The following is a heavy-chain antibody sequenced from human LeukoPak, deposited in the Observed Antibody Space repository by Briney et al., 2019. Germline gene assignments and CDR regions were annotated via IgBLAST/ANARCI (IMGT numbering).Heavy chain of an antibody. CDR1: GFTFDDYA. V-gene: IGHV3-9*01. CDR3: AKSSMSEYYFDY. CDR2: ISWNSGSI. J-gene: IGHJ4*02. Sequence: GGSLRLSCAASGFTFDDYAMHWVRQAPGKGLEWVSGISWNSGSIGYADSVKGRFTISRDNAKNSLYLQMNSLRAEDTALYYCAKSSMSEYYFDYWGQGTLVTVS. D-gene: IGHD6-13*01.